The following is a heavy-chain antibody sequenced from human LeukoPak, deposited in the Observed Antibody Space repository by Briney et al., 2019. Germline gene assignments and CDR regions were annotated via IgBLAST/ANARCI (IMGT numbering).Heavy chain of an antibody. CDR2: ISSSSSYI. V-gene: IGHV3-21*01. CDR3: ARDGIVVVPAAISVSYYYYGMDV. CDR1: GFTFSSYS. Sequence: GGSLRLSCAASGFTFSSYSINWVRQAPGKGLEWVSSISSSSSYIYYADSVKGRFTISRDNAKNSLYLQMNSLRAEDTAVYYCARDGIVVVPAAISVSYYYYGMDVWGQGTTVTVSS. D-gene: IGHD2-2*02. J-gene: IGHJ6*02.